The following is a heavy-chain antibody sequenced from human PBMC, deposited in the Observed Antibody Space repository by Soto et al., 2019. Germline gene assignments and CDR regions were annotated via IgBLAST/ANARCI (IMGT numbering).Heavy chain of an antibody. Sequence: QVQLVESGGGVVQPGRSLRLSCAASGFTFSSYGMHWVRQAPGKGLERVAVIWYDGSNKYYADSVKGRFTISRDNSKNTLYLQMNSLRAEDTAVYYCASDDCSSTSGYLDYWGQGPLVTFSS. CDR2: IWYDGSNK. V-gene: IGHV3-33*01. D-gene: IGHD2-2*01. J-gene: IGHJ4*02. CDR3: ASDDCSSTSGYLDY. CDR1: GFTFSSYG.